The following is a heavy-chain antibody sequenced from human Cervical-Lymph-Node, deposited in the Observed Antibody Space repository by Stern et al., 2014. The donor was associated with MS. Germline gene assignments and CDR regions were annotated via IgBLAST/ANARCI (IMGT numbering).Heavy chain of an antibody. CDR1: GYTFTSYY. D-gene: IGHD6-19*01. CDR3: AREVAGHRLGMMDV. V-gene: IGHV1-46*01. Sequence: QVQLVESRAAVQKPGASVKISCKASGYTFTSYYIHWLRHAPRQGLAWTGKINPSGGSTSYAQKFQGRVTMTRDTSTSTVYMELSSLRSEDTAVYYCAREVAGHRLGMMDVWGQGTTVTVSS. J-gene: IGHJ6*02. CDR2: INPSGGST.